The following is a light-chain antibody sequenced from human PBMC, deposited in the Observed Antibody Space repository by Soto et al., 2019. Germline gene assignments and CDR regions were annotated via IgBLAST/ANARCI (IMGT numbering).Light chain of an antibody. CDR2: AVS. J-gene: IGLJ3*02. Sequence: QSALTQPASVSGSPGQSITISCTGTSSDVGGYNYVSWYQQHPGKAPKLMIYAVSNRPSGFSNRFSGSKSGNTASLTISGLQAEDEADYYCSSYTTSSTHWVFGGGTKLTVL. CDR1: SSDVGGYNY. CDR3: SSYTTSSTHWV. V-gene: IGLV2-14*01.